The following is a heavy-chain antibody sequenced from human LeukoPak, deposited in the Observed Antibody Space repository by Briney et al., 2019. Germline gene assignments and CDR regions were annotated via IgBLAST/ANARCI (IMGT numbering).Heavy chain of an antibody. Sequence: PGGSLRLSCSASGFTFSNFVMHWVRQAPGKGLEYDAIINDNGYNTDYAGSVKGRFTVARDNSKNTLYLQMSSLRPEDTAVYYCARDRLHYDSLTGYPADWGQGTLVTVSS. D-gene: IGHD3-9*01. J-gene: IGHJ4*02. CDR2: INDNGYNT. CDR3: ARDRLHYDSLTGYPAD. V-gene: IGHV3-64D*09. CDR1: GFTFSNFV.